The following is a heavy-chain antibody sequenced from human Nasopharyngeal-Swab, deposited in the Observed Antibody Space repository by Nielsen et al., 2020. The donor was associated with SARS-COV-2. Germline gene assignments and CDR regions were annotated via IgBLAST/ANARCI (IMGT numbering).Heavy chain of an antibody. D-gene: IGHD6-13*01. V-gene: IGHV1-46*01. CDR1: GYTFTSNY. CDR2: INPSGGST. CDR3: ARAGFSIAAAGNYWFDP. Sequence: ASVKVSCKASGYTFTSNYMHWVRQAPGQGLEWMGIINPSGGSTSYAQKFQGRVTMTRDTSTSTVYMELSSLRSEDTAVYYCARAGFSIAAAGNYWFDPWGQGTLVTVSS. J-gene: IGHJ5*02.